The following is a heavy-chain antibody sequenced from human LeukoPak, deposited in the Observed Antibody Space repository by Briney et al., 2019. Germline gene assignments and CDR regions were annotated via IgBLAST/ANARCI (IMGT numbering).Heavy chain of an antibody. CDR1: GYSISSGYY. Sequence: PSETLSLTCTVSGYSISSGYYWGWIRQPPGKGLEWVGSIYHSGSTYYNPSLKSRVTISVDTSKNQFSLKLSSVTAADTAVYYCARHRAVRGSTRGYFDYWGQGTLVTVSS. D-gene: IGHD3-10*01. J-gene: IGHJ4*02. CDR2: IYHSGST. V-gene: IGHV4-38-2*02. CDR3: ARHRAVRGSTRGYFDY.